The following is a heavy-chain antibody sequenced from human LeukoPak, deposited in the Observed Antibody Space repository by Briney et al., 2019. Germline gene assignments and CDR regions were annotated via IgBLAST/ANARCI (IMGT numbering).Heavy chain of an antibody. CDR1: GFTFSSYW. Sequence: GSLRLSCAASGFTFSSYWMHWVRQAPGKGLEWIGEINHSGSTNYNPSLKSRVTISVDTSNNQFSLKLSSVTAADTAVYYCARGRLIDPWGQGTLVTVSS. J-gene: IGHJ5*02. CDR2: INHSGST. D-gene: IGHD2-21*01. CDR3: ARGRLIDP. V-gene: IGHV4-34*01.